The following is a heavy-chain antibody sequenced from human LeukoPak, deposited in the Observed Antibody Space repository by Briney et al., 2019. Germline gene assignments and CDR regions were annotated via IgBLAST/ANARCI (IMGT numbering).Heavy chain of an antibody. V-gene: IGHV1-69*06. D-gene: IGHD6-19*01. CDR2: IIPIFGTA. J-gene: IGHJ4*02. CDR3: ARDLGGSGWSRGDY. Sequence: GASVKVSCKASGGTFSSYAISWVRQAPGQGLEWMGGIIPIFGTANYAQKFQGRVTITADKSTSTAYMELSSLRSEDTAVYYCARDLGGSGWSRGDYWGQGTLVTVSS. CDR1: GGTFSSYA.